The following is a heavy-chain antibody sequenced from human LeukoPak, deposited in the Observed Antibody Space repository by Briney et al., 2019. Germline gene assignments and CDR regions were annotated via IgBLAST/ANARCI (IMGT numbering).Heavy chain of an antibody. CDR2: INHSGST. CDR3: ARGSGPHYWYYYFGMDV. V-gene: IGHV4-34*01. J-gene: IGHJ6*02. Sequence: KPSETLSLTCAVYGGSFSGYYWNWIRQPPGKGLEWIGEINHSGSTNYNPSLKSRVTISVDTSKNQFSLKLSSVTAADTAVYYCARGSGPHYWYYYFGMDVWGQGTTVTVSS. CDR1: GGSFSGYY. D-gene: IGHD2-8*02.